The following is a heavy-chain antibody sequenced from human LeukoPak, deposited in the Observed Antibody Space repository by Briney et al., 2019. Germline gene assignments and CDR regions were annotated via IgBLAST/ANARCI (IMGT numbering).Heavy chain of an antibody. CDR2: ISWNSGSI. D-gene: IGHD3-22*01. J-gene: IGHJ3*02. CDR3: AKDMKDYYDSSGYPDVFDI. V-gene: IGHV3-9*01. CDR1: GFTFDDYA. Sequence: AGGSLRLSCAASGFTFDDYAMHWVRQAPGKGLEWVSGISWNSGSIGYADSVKGRFTISGDNAKNSLYLQMNSLRAEDTALYYCAKDMKDYYDSSGYPDVFDIWGQGTMVTVSS.